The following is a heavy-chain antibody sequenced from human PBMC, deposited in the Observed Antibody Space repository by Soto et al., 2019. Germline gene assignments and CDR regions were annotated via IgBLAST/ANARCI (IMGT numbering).Heavy chain of an antibody. CDR1: GGPISSSSYY. V-gene: IGHV4-39*01. J-gene: IGHJ4*02. D-gene: IGHD2-15*01. Sequence: ETLSLTCTVSGGPISSSSYYWGWIRQPPGKGLEWIGSIYYSGSTYYNPSLKSRVTISVDTSKNQFSLKLSSVTAADTAVYYCASQKLLVAATYYFDYWGQGTLVTVSS. CDR3: ASQKLLVAATYYFDY. CDR2: IYYSGST.